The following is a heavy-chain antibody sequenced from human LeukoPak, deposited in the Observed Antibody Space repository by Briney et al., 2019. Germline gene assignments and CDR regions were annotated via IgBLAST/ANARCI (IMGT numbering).Heavy chain of an antibody. V-gene: IGHV4-39*07. CDR2: INYGGHT. CDR1: GGSMRSNSFY. D-gene: IGHD3-9*01. J-gene: IGHJ5*02. Sequence: PSETLSLTCTASGGSMRSNSFYWGWIRQSPGKGLEWIANINYGGHTYYNPSVKSRVTLSVDVSKNRFSLNPTSVTAADTALYFCARTHFDSLGWFDPWGQGIQVIVSS. CDR3: ARTHFDSLGWFDP.